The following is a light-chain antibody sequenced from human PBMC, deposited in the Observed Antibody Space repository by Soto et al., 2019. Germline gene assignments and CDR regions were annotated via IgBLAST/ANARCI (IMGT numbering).Light chain of an antibody. CDR1: SSDVGGYNY. CDR2: DVS. J-gene: IGLJ2*01. V-gene: IGLV2-14*01. CDR3: TSYTSSSTLEV. Sequence: QSALTQPASVSGSPGQSITISCTGTSSDVGGYNYVSWYQQHPGKAPKLMIYDVSYRPSGVSNRFSGSKSGNTASLTISGLQAEDEADYYCTSYTSSSTLEVFGGGTKLTAL.